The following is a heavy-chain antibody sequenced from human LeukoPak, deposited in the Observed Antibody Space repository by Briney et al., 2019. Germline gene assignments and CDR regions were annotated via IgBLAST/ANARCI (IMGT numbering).Heavy chain of an antibody. D-gene: IGHD2-2*01. CDR3: AKGVVVAPDVTPFDY. V-gene: IGHV3-23*01. J-gene: IGHJ4*02. CDR2: ISGRGASK. CDR1: GLTFNNYA. Sequence: QTGWSLRPSCAVSGLTFNNYAMSCVRQAPGKGLEWVSGISGRGASKYYADSVKGRFTISRDNSKNTLYLQMNSLRAEDTAVYYCAKGVVVAPDVTPFDYWGQGTLVTVSS.